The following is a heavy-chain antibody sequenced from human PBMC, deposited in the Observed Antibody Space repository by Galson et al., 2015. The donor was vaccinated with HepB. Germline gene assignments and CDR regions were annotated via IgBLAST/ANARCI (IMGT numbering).Heavy chain of an antibody. V-gene: IGHV4-31*03. CDR3: ARQESSGYYHRGDY. CDR2: IYYSGTT. J-gene: IGHJ4*02. D-gene: IGHD3-22*01. CDR1: GGSISSGGYY. Sequence: TLSLTCTVSGGSISSGGYYWSWIRQHPGKGLEWIGYIYYSGTTYYNPSLNSRVTISIDTSKNQFSLKLSSVTAADTAVYYCARQESSGYYHRGDYWGQGTLVTVSS.